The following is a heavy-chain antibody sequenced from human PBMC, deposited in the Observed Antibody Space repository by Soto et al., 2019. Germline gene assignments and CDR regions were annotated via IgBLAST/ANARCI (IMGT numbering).Heavy chain of an antibody. V-gene: IGHV3-23*01. CDR3: AKDLSSLGWLALGAPFDS. CDR2: ISANGRNA. Sequence: EVHLLESGGDVVQPGRSLRLSCAASGFTFSNYAMNWIRQAPGKGLEWLSSISANGRNAYYADSVQGRFTISRDRSKKTLYLQLDSLRVEDTAIYFCAKDLSSLGWLALGAPFDSWGQGTLVTVSS. J-gene: IGHJ4*02. D-gene: IGHD3-22*01. CDR1: GFTFSNYA.